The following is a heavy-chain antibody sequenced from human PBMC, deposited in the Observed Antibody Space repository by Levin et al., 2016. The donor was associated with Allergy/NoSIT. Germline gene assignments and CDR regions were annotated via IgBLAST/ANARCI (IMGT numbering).Heavy chain of an antibody. CDR2: IYYSGST. V-gene: IGHV4-39*01. CDR3: ARHVAPDSSGWYRFDS. D-gene: IGHD6-19*01. J-gene: IGHJ4*02. CDR1: GGSISSSSYY. Sequence: SETLSLTCTVSGGSISSSSYYWGWIRQPPGKGLEWIGSIYYSGSTYYNPSLKSRVTISVDTSKNQFSLKLSSVTAADTAVYFCARHVAPDSSGWYRFDSWGQGTLVSVSS.